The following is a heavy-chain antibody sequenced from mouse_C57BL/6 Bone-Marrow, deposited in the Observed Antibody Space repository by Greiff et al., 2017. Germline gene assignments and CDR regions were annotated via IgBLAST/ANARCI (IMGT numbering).Heavy chain of an antibody. Sequence: VKLVESGGGLVKPGGSLKLSCAASGFTFSSYAMSWVRQTPEKRLEWVATISDGGSYTYYPDNVKGRFTISRDNAKNNLYLQRSHLKSEDTAMYYCAREEVGYAMDYWGQGTSVTVSS. CDR3: AREEVGYAMDY. V-gene: IGHV5-4*01. J-gene: IGHJ4*01. CDR2: ISDGGSYT. D-gene: IGHD1-1*01. CDR1: GFTFSSYA.